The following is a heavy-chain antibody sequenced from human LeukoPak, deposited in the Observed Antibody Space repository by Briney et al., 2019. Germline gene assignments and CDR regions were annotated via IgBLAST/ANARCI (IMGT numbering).Heavy chain of an antibody. CDR2: ISGSSSSSDGGAI. CDR3: ARPGIAVAGEFFDY. V-gene: IGHV3-11*04. Sequence: PGGSLRLSCAASGFTVSNTYMSWVRQAPGRGLEWVSYISGSSSSSDGGAIQYADSVKGRFTISRDNAKNSLYLQMNSLRAEDTAVYYCARPGIAVAGEFFDYWGQGTLVTVSS. J-gene: IGHJ4*02. D-gene: IGHD6-19*01. CDR1: GFTVSNTY.